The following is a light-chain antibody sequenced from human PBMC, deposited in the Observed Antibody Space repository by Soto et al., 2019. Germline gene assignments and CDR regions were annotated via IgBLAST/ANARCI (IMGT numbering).Light chain of an antibody. J-gene: IGLJ1*01. CDR2: EVS. V-gene: IGLV2-14*01. Sequence: QSALTQPASVSGSPGQSITISCTGTSSDVGGYNYVSWYQQHPGKAPKLMIYEVSNRPSGVSNRFSGSKSGNTASLTISGLQAEDEVDYYCISYTSSSTLVVFGTGTKLTVL. CDR1: SSDVGGYNY. CDR3: ISYTSSSTLVV.